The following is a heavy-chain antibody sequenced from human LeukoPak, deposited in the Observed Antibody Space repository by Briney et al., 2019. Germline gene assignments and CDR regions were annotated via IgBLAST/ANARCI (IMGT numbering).Heavy chain of an antibody. Sequence: GGSLRLSCAASGFTFSSYGMHWVRQAPGKGLEWVAVISYDGSNKYYADSVKGRFTISRDNSKNTLYLQMNSLRTEDTAVYYCAKGRVGANGYYYYGMDVWGQGTTVTVSS. CDR1: GFTFSSYG. CDR2: ISYDGSNK. J-gene: IGHJ6*02. V-gene: IGHV3-30*18. D-gene: IGHD1-26*01. CDR3: AKGRVGANGYYYYGMDV.